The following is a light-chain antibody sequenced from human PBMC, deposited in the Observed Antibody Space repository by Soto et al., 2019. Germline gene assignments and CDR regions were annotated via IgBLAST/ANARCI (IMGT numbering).Light chain of an antibody. V-gene: IGLV2-14*03. CDR3: SSYPPRHPSQIV. CDR2: GFT. Sequence: QSVRTQAASVSGSPGQAITISDTGTSSDVGGYNYVSWYQHHPCKAPKLIIYGFTNRPSGASNRFSGSKSCHTAPLTISWLKPADAADYYCSSYPPRHPSQIVFGTGPQVTVL. CDR1: SSDVGGYNY. J-gene: IGLJ1*01.